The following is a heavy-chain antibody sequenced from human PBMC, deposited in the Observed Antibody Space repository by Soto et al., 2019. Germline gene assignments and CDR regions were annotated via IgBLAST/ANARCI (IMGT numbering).Heavy chain of an antibody. D-gene: IGHD4-17*01. Sequence: SETLSLTCTVSGGSISSYYWSWIRQPPGKGLEWIGYIYYSGSTNYNPSLKSRVTISVDTSKNQFSLKLSSVTAADTAAYYCARDRPRNYGDYVDAFDIWGQGTMVTVSS. CDR2: IYYSGST. V-gene: IGHV4-59*01. J-gene: IGHJ3*02. CDR1: GGSISSYY. CDR3: ARDRPRNYGDYVDAFDI.